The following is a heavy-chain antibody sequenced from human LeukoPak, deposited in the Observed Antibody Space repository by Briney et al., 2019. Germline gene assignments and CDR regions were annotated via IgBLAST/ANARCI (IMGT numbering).Heavy chain of an antibody. CDR2: ISGSGDTT. J-gene: IGHJ4*02. CDR3: AKGGITMGIIDY. Sequence: GGSLRLSCSASGFTFSNYFMSWVRQAPGKGLEWVSGISGSGDTTYYADSVKGRFTISRDNSKNTLYLRMNSLRAEDTAVYYCAKGGITMGIIDYWGQGTLVTVSS. CDR1: GFTFSNYF. V-gene: IGHV3-23*01. D-gene: IGHD3-10*01.